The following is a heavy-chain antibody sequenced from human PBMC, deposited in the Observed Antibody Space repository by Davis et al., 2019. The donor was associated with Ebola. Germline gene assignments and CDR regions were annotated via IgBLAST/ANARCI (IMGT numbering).Heavy chain of an antibody. CDR3: ARRGGWSGAFLDY. V-gene: IGHV5-51*01. CDR1: GYTFTTYL. Sequence: GESLKISCKGSGYTFTTYLIGWVRQMPGKGLEWMGIIYPGDSDTRYSPSFQGQVTISAAKSITTAYLQWSSLKASDTAMYYCARRGGWSGAFLDYWGQGTLVTVSS. CDR2: IYPGDSDT. J-gene: IGHJ4*02. D-gene: IGHD3-3*02.